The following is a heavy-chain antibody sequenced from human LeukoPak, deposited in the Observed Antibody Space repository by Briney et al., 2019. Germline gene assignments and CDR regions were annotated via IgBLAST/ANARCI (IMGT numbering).Heavy chain of an antibody. J-gene: IGHJ3*02. Sequence: ASVKVSCKASGSTFTSYYMHWVRQAPGQGLGWMGIINPSGGSTSYAQKFQGRVTMTTDMSTSTVYMELSSLRSEDTAVYYCARNIVVVTAFAFDIWGQGTMVTVSS. CDR1: GSTFTSYY. V-gene: IGHV1-46*01. CDR3: ARNIVVVTAFAFDI. CDR2: INPSGGST. D-gene: IGHD2-21*02.